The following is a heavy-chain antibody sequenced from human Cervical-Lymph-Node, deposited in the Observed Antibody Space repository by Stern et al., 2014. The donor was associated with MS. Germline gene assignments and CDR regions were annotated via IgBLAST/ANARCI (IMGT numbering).Heavy chain of an antibody. CDR3: ASRIAVAGTESPFDS. Sequence: EQLVESGGGLVQPGGSLRLSCSASGFTFSSHAMSWVRQAQGKGLEWHSAISDSGATTYYAGSVKGRFTISRDNSMNTLYLQMNSLRVEDTAIYYCASRIAVAGTESPFDSWGQGSRVTVSS. CDR1: GFTFSSHA. CDR2: ISDSGATT. D-gene: IGHD6-13*01. J-gene: IGHJ4*02. V-gene: IGHV3-23*04.